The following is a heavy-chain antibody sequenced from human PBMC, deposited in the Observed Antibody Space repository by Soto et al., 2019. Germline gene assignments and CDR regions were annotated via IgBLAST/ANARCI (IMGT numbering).Heavy chain of an antibody. V-gene: IGHV3-21*01. CDR3: ARESAPASDFWYFDY. CDR2: ISSSSSYI. J-gene: IGHJ4*02. D-gene: IGHD3-3*01. CDR1: GFTFSSYS. Sequence: PGGSLRLSCAASGFTFSSYSMNWVRQAPGKGLEWVSSISSSSSYIYYADSVKGRFTISRDNAKNSLYLQMNSLRAEDTAVYYCARESAPASDFWYFDYWGQGTLVTVSS.